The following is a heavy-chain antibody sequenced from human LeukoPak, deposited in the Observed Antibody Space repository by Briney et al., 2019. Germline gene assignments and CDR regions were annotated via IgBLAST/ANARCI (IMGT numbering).Heavy chain of an antibody. J-gene: IGHJ4*02. CDR1: GFTFSSYG. V-gene: IGHV3-30*18. CDR3: AKDLTIFGVVTPDY. D-gene: IGHD3-3*01. CDR2: ISYDGSNK. Sequence: PGGSLRLSCAASGFTFSSYGMHWVRQAPGKGLEWVAVISYDGSNKYYADSVKGRFTISRDNSKNTLYLQMNSLRAEDTAVYYCAKDLTIFGVVTPDYWGQGTLVTVSS.